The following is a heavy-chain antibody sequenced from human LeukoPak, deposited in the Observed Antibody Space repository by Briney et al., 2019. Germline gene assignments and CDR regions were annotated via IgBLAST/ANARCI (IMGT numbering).Heavy chain of an antibody. Sequence: RGASVKVSCKASGYTFTGYYMHWVRQAPGQGLEWMGWINPNSGGTNYAQKFQGRVTMTRDTSISTAYMELSRLRSDDTAVYYCARFKATRGPRYFQHWGQGTTVTVSS. J-gene: IGHJ1*01. CDR3: ARFKATRGPRYFQH. CDR2: INPNSGGT. D-gene: IGHD1-26*01. CDR1: GYTFTGYY. V-gene: IGHV1-2*02.